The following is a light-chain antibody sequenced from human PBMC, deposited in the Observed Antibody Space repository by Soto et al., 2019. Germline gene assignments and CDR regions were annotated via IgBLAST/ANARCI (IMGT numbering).Light chain of an antibody. CDR3: ASWVDSLNGLYV. V-gene: IGLV1-44*01. CDR2: SNN. Sequence: LTGAGPKIFMYSNNEGASGVSDRFSGSESCTAASLAISWLQSEDEGDYYCASWVDSLNGLYVFGTGTKVTL. J-gene: IGLJ1*01.